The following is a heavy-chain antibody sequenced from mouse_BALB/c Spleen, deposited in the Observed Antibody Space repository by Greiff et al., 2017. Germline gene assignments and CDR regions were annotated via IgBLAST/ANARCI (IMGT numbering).Heavy chain of an antibody. V-gene: IGHV5-4*02. D-gene: IGHD2-1*01. CDR1: GFTFSDYY. J-gene: IGHJ3*01. Sequence: DVHLVESGGGLVKPGGSLKLSCAASGFTFSDYYMYWVRQTPEKRLEWVATISDGGSYTYYPDSVKGRFTISRDNAKNNLYLQMSSLKSEDTAMYYCARMDMDGNLAWFAYWGQGTLVTVSA. CDR2: ISDGGSYT. CDR3: ARMDMDGNLAWFAY.